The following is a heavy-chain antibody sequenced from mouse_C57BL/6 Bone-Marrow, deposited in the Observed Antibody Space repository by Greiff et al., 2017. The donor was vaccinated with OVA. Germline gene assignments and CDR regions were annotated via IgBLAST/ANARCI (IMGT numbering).Heavy chain of an antibody. J-gene: IGHJ4*01. CDR2: ISSGGSYT. CDR3: ARRPMDY. V-gene: IGHV5-6*01. Sequence: EVHLVESGGDLVKPGGSLKLSCAASGFTFSSYGMSWVRQTPDKRLEWVATISSGGSYTYYPDSVKGRFTISRDNAKNTLYLQMSSLKSEDTAMYYCARRPMDYWGQGTSVTVSS. CDR1: GFTFSSYG.